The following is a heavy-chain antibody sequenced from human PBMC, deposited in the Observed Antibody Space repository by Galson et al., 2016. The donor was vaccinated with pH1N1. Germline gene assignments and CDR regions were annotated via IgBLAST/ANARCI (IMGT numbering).Heavy chain of an antibody. CDR1: GGIFRSYA. J-gene: IGHJ4*02. CDR3: TRDAGGYSDFDY. Sequence: SVKVSCKASGGIFRSYAISWVRQAPGQGLEWMGGIIAIFGTVNYAQKFQGRVTITADESTSTAYMELSSLRSEDTAVYYCTRDAGGYSDFDYWGQGSLVTVSS. D-gene: IGHD1-26*01. V-gene: IGHV1-69*13. CDR2: IIAIFGTV.